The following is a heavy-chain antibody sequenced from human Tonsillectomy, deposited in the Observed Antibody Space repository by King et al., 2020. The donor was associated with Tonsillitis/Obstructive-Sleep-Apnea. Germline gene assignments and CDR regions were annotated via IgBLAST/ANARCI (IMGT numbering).Heavy chain of an antibody. CDR3: VGGGAVGTVDY. CDR2: INEDGSEK. Sequence: VQLVESGGGLVKPGGSLRLSCAVPGFTFSSSRMSWVRQAPGKGLEWVANINEDGSEKYYVDSVKGRFTISRDNGKNSLYLQMNSLRAEDTAVYYCVGGGAVGTVDYWGQGTLVTVSS. CDR1: GFTFSSSR. D-gene: IGHD6-13*01. V-gene: IGHV3-7*03. J-gene: IGHJ4*02.